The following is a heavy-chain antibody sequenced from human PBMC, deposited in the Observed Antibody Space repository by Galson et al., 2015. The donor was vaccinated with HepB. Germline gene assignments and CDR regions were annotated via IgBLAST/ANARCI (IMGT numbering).Heavy chain of an antibody. CDR1: GFTFRAFG. CDR3: ARDASEWSRDY. Sequence: SLRLSCAASGFTFRAFGMTWVRQAPGKGLEWVAVIGSRTNYIHYGDSVRGRFTISRDNSQNSVYLQMNSLGAEDTAIYYCARDASEWSRDYWGQGTLVTVSA. V-gene: IGHV3-21*01. CDR2: IGSRTNYI. D-gene: IGHD3-3*01. J-gene: IGHJ4*02.